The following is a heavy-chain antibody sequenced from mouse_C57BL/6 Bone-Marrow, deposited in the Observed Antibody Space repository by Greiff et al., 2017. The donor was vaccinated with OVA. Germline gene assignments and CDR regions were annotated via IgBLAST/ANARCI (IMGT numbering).Heavy chain of an antibody. CDR1: GFTFSDYG. J-gene: IGHJ4*01. CDR3: ARRYYSSPWYAMDY. V-gene: IGHV5-15*01. D-gene: IGHD1-1*01. CDR2: ISNLAYSI. Sequence: EVNVVESGGGLVKPGGSLKLSCEASGFTFSDYGMAWVRQAPRKGPEWVAFISNLAYSIYYADTVTGRFTISRENAKNTLYLEMSSLRSEDTSMEYCARRYYSSPWYAMDYWGQGTSVTVSS.